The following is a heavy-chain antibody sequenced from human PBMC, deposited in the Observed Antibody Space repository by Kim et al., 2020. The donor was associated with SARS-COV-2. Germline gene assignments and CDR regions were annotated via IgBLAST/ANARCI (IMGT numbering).Heavy chain of an antibody. CDR1: GGSISSYY. CDR2: IYYSGST. CDR3: ARGGAAAGTFFDAFYYYYYGMDV. Sequence: SETLSLTCTVSGGSISSYYWSWIRQPPGKGLEWIGYIYYSGSTNFNPSFKSRVTITVDTSKNQFSLKLSSVTAADTAVYYCARGGAAAGTFFDAFYYYYYGMDVWGQGTTVTVSS. D-gene: IGHD6-13*01. J-gene: IGHJ6*02. V-gene: IGHV4-59*01.